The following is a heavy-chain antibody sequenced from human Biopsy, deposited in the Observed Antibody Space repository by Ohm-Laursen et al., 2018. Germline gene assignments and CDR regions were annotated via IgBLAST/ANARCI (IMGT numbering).Heavy chain of an antibody. Sequence: ASVKVSCKASGGTISSSAITWVRQAPGQGLEWMGGIIGIFRTAHYAQKFQGRVTITADEFMSTAYMELSSLRSEDTAVYYCARGGGYNWNNGWFDPWGQGTLVTVSS. J-gene: IGHJ5*02. CDR1: GGTISSSA. CDR3: ARGGGYNWNNGWFDP. D-gene: IGHD1/OR15-1a*01. CDR2: IIGIFRTA. V-gene: IGHV1-69*13.